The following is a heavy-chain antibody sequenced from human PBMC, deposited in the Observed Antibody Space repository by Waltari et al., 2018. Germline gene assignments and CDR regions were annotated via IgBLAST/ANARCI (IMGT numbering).Heavy chain of an antibody. CDR1: GFTFGDYD. D-gene: IGHD5-18*01. CDR3: TSYGYSLFDD. CDR2: LGRKCYGGTP. Sequence: EVQLVESGGGLVQPGRSLRLSCTASGFTFGDYDMSWFGQAPGRGVEWVGLLGRKCYGGTPEYAASGKVRFTISRDDSKSIAYLQMNSLKTEDTAVYYCTSYGYSLFDDWGQGTLVTVSS. J-gene: IGHJ4*02. V-gene: IGHV3-49*03.